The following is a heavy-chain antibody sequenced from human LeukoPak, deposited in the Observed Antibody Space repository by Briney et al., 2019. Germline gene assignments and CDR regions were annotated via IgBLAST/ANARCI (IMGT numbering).Heavy chain of an antibody. V-gene: IGHV3-48*01. D-gene: IGHD2-2*01. J-gene: IGHJ3*02. Sequence: PGGSLRLSCVTSGFSFDNYGMSWVRRAPGKGLEWISYFSSRKNIVNYADSVKGRFTISRDKAKTSLYLQMNSLKTEDTAVYYCARVRYCSSTTCRGAFDIWGQGTMVTVSS. CDR2: FSSRKNIV. CDR3: ARVRYCSSTTCRGAFDI. CDR1: GFSFDNYG.